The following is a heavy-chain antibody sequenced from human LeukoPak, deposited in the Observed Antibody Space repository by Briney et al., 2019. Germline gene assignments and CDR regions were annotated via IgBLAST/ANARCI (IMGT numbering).Heavy chain of an antibody. D-gene: IGHD1-26*01. Sequence: PGGSLRLSCAASGFTFSSYAMSWVRQAPGKGLEWVSAISGSGGSTYYADSVKGRFTISRDNSKNTLYLQMNSLRAEATAVYYCAKGYSGSDDAFDIWGQGTMVTVSS. J-gene: IGHJ3*02. CDR2: ISGSGGST. V-gene: IGHV3-23*01. CDR1: GFTFSSYA. CDR3: AKGYSGSDDAFDI.